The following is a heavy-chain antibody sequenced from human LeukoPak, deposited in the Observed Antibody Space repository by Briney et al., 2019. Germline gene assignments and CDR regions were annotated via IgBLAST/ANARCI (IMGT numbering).Heavy chain of an antibody. CDR1: GFTFSSCW. V-gene: IGHV3-74*01. D-gene: IGHD6-13*01. CDR2: INSDGSST. CDR3: ASSSWSSEYFHY. J-gene: IGHJ1*01. Sequence: GGSLRLSCAASGFTFSSCWMHWVRQAPGKGLVWVARINSDGSSTSYADSVKGRFTISRDNSKNTLYLQLNSLRAEDTAVYFCASSSWSSEYFHYWGQGTLVTVSS.